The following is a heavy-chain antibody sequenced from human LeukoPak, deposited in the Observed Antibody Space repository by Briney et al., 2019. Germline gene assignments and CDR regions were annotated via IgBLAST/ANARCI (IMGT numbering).Heavy chain of an antibody. CDR1: GYTFTSYG. CDR2: ISAYNGNT. CDR3: ARDYEGNYYDSSGYSY. J-gene: IGHJ4*02. D-gene: IGHD3-22*01. Sequence: GASVTVSCKASGYTFTSYGISWVRQAPGQGLEWMGWISAYNGNTNYAQKLQGRVTMTTDTSTSTAYMELRSLRSDDTAAYYCARDYEGNYYDSSGYSYWGQGTLVTVSS. V-gene: IGHV1-18*01.